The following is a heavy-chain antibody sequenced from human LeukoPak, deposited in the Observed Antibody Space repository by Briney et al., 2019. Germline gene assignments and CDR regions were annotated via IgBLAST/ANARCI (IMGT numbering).Heavy chain of an antibody. CDR1: GFTFSSYG. D-gene: IGHD3-22*01. J-gene: IGHJ4*02. CDR3: ARDYLYYYDTSNLDH. Sequence: GGSLRLSCAASGFTFSSYGMHWVRQAPGKGLEWVAVIWYDGSNTYYADSVKGRFTISRDNSKNTLYLQMNGLRAEDTAVYYCARDYLYYYDTSNLDHWGQGTLVTVSS. V-gene: IGHV3-33*01. CDR2: IWYDGSNT.